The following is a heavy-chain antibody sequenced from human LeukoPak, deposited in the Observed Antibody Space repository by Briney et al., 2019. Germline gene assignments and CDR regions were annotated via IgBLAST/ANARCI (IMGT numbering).Heavy chain of an antibody. J-gene: IGHJ5*02. D-gene: IGHD2-2*01. CDR1: GDSVSNKNTA. CDR2: TYYRSTWYN. Sequence: SQTLSLTCAISGDSVSNKNTAWNWIRQSPSRGLEWLGRTYYRSTWYNDYAVSVRGRITVNPDTSKNQYSLHLNSVTPEDTAVYYCARRLTQYDCFDPWGQGILVTVSS. CDR3: ARRLTQYDCFDP. V-gene: IGHV6-1*01.